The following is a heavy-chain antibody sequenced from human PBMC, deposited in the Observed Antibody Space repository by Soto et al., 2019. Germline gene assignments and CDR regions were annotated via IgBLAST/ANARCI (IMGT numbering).Heavy chain of an antibody. J-gene: IGHJ4*02. V-gene: IGHV3-33*01. Sequence: QVQLVESGGGVVQPGRSLRLSCAASGFTFSSYGMHWVRQAPGKGLEWVAVIWYDGSNKYYADSVKGRFTISRDNSTNTLYLQMNSLRAEDTAVYYCARDLGDYGGNSYYFDYWGQGTLVTVSS. CDR3: ARDLGDYGGNSYYFDY. D-gene: IGHD4-17*01. CDR2: IWYDGSNK. CDR1: GFTFSSYG.